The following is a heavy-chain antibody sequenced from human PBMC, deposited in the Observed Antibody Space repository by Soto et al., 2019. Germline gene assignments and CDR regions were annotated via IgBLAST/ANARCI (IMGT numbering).Heavy chain of an antibody. Sequence: QVQLVESGGGGVQPGRSLRLSCAASGLPFSSYAMHGVRQAPGKGLEWVAVISYDGSNKYYADSVKGRFTISRDNSKNTLYLQMNSLRAEDTAVYYCARGGHAYYYDSSGYYSDAFDIWGQGTMVTVSS. D-gene: IGHD3-22*01. CDR1: GLPFSSYA. V-gene: IGHV3-30-3*01. CDR3: ARGGHAYYYDSSGYYSDAFDI. CDR2: ISYDGSNK. J-gene: IGHJ3*02.